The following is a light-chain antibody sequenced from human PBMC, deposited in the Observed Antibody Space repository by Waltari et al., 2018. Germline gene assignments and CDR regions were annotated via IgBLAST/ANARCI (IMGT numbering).Light chain of an antibody. CDR3: AAWDDSLNGWV. CDR2: SNN. V-gene: IGLV1-44*01. CDR1: SSNIGSNT. Sequence: HSVLTQPPSASGTPGQRVTISCSGSSSNIGSNTVNWYQQRPGTAPKLLIYSNNQRPSGVPDRFSGSKSGTSASLAISGLQSEDEADYYCAAWDDSLNGWVFGGGTKLTVL. J-gene: IGLJ3*02.